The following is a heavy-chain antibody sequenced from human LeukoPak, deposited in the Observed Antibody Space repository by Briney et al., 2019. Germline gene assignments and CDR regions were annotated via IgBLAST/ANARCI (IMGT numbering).Heavy chain of an antibody. CDR1: GFTFSNFA. V-gene: IGHV3-30*04. CDR3: AKDLIRRAADYNWFDP. J-gene: IGHJ5*02. D-gene: IGHD6-13*01. Sequence: GRSLRLSCAASGFTFSNFAMHWVRQAPGKGLEWVAVISYDGSNKYYADSVKGRFTISRDNSKNTLYLQMNSLRAEDTAVYYCAKDLIRRAADYNWFDPWGQGTLVTVSS. CDR2: ISYDGSNK.